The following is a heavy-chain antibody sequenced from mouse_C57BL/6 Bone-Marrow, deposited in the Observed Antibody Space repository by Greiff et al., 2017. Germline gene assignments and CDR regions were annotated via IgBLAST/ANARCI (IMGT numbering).Heavy chain of an antibody. Sequence: EVQGVESGGDLVKPGGSLKLSCAASGFTFSSYGMSWVRQTPDKRLEWVATISSGGSYTSYPDRVKGRFPISRDNAKKTLYMQMSSLKSEDTAMYYCATMVTTNAMDYWGQGTSVTVSS. CDR2: ISSGGSYT. D-gene: IGHD2-1*01. CDR3: ATMVTTNAMDY. CDR1: GFTFSSYG. V-gene: IGHV5-6*01. J-gene: IGHJ4*01.